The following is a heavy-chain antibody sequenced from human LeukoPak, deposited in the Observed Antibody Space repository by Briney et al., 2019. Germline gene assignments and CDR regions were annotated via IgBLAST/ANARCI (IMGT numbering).Heavy chain of an antibody. J-gene: IGHJ3*02. CDR2: INPNSGGT. V-gene: IGHV1-2*02. CDR3: ARPQKSYIQGDAFAI. CDR1: GYIFTGYY. D-gene: IGHD5-18*01. Sequence: ASVKVSCKASGYIFTGYYIHWVRQAPGQGLEWMGWINPNSGGTNYAQKFQGRVTMTRDTSISTAYMELSRLRSDDTAVFYCARPQKSYIQGDAFAIWGQGTMVTVSS.